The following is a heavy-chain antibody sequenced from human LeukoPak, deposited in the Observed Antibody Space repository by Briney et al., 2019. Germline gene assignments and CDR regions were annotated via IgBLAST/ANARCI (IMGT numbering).Heavy chain of an antibody. D-gene: IGHD2-2*01. CDR3: AKSSHYPYCSSTSCYSDPDY. J-gene: IGHJ4*02. CDR2: ISGSGGST. V-gene: IGHV3-23*01. CDR1: GFTFSSYA. Sequence: QAGGSLRLSCAASGFTFSSYAMSWVRQAPGKGLEWVSAISGSGGSTYYADSVKGRFTISRDNSKNTLYLQMNSLRAEDTAVYYCAKSSHYPYCSSTSCYSDPDYWGQGTLVTVSS.